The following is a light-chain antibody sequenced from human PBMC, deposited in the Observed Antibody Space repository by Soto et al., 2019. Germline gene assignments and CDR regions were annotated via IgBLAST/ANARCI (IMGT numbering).Light chain of an antibody. Sequence: DIQLTQSPSSLSASVGDRVTITCRASQGINNTLAWYQQKSGKVPSLLIFAASTLQSGVPSRFSGSGFGTLFTPTISGLQAEDVATYYCQKYKGAPRTFGQGTKVEMK. CDR1: QGINNT. CDR3: QKYKGAPRT. V-gene: IGKV1-27*01. J-gene: IGKJ1*01. CDR2: AAS.